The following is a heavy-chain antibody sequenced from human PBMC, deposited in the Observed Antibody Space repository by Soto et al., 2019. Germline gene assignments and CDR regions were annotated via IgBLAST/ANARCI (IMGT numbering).Heavy chain of an antibody. CDR3: AKVGSISGSYYYFDY. J-gene: IGHJ4*02. CDR2: ISWNSGSI. CDR1: GFTFDDYA. V-gene: IGHV3-9*01. Sequence: GGSLRLSCAASGFTFDDYAMHWVRQAPGKGLEWVSGISWNSGSIGYADSVKGRFTISRDNAKNSLYLQMNSLRAEDTALYYCAKVGSISGSYYYFDYWGQGTLVTVSS. D-gene: IGHD1-26*01.